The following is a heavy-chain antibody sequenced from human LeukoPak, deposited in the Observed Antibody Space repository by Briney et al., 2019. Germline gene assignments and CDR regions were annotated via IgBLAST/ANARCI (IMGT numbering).Heavy chain of an antibody. V-gene: IGHV1-18*04. CDR1: GYTFTSYG. CDR3: ARAVVVPAADQVNWFDP. D-gene: IGHD2-2*01. Sequence: ASVKGSCKASGYTFTSYGISWVRQAPGQGLEWMGWISAYNGNTNYAQKLQGRVTMTTDASTSTAYMELRSLRSDDTAVYYCARAVVVPAADQVNWFDPWGQGTLVTVSS. CDR2: ISAYNGNT. J-gene: IGHJ5*02.